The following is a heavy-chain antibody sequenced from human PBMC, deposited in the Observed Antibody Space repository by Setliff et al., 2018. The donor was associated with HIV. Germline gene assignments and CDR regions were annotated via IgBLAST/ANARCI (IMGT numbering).Heavy chain of an antibody. Sequence: PSETLSLTCTVSGDSITSPSSYWGWIRQPPGKGLEWIGNVHFGGNTYYNPSLKSRVSISVDRSKNHFSLRLSSVTAADTAVYYCARGGSRGSWYWDYWGQGTLVTVSS. V-gene: IGHV4-39*07. D-gene: IGHD6-13*01. CDR2: VHFGGNT. CDR1: GDSITSPSSY. CDR3: ARGGSRGSWYWDY. J-gene: IGHJ4*02.